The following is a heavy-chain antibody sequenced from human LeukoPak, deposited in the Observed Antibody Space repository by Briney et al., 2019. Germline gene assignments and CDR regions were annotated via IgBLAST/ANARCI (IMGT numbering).Heavy chain of an antibody. V-gene: IGHV4-59*08. J-gene: IGHJ4*02. D-gene: IGHD3-9*01. CDR1: GGSITNYY. Sequence: SETLSLTCTVSGGSITNYYWTWIRQPPGKGLEWIGYIHYSGSTNYNPSLKSRVTISVDTSKNQFSLKLSSVTAADTAVYYCARQLRYFDWLPAQPDYWGQGTLVTVSS. CDR3: ARQLRYFDWLPAQPDY. CDR2: IHYSGST.